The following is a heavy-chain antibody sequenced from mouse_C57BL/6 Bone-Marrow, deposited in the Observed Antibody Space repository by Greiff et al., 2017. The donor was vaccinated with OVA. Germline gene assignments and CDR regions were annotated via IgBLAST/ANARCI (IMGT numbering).Heavy chain of an antibody. J-gene: IGHJ1*03. Sequence: VQLQQSGPELVKPGASVKMSCKASGYTFTSYVMHWVKQKPGQGLEWIGYIYPYNDGTKYNEKFKGKATLTSDKSSSTAYMELSSLTSEDSAVYYCARSLGGSSYCRYFDVWGKGTTVTVSS. CDR2: IYPYNDGT. CDR1: GYTFTSYV. D-gene: IGHD1-1*01. CDR3: ARSLGGSSYCRYFDV. V-gene: IGHV1-14*01.